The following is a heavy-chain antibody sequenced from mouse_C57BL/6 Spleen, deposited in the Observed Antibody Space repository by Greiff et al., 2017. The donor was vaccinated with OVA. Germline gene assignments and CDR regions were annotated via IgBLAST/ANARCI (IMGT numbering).Heavy chain of an antibody. Sequence: QVQLQQSGAELAKPGASVKLSCKASGYTFTSYWMHWVKQRPGQGLEWIGYINPSSGYTKYNQKFKDKATLTADKSSSTAYMQLSSLTYEDSAVYYGAKTPDGYYLPLDYWGQGTTLTVSS. CDR3: AKTPDGYYLPLDY. V-gene: IGHV1-7*01. CDR1: GYTFTSYW. J-gene: IGHJ2*01. D-gene: IGHD2-3*01. CDR2: INPSSGYT.